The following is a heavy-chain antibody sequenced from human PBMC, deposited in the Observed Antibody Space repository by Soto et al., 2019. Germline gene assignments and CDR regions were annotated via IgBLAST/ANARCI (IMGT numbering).Heavy chain of an antibody. J-gene: IGHJ4*02. D-gene: IGHD5-12*01. V-gene: IGHV3-30-3*01. Sequence: GGSLRLSCAASGFTFSSYAIHWVRQAPGKGLEWVALISYDGSNKYYADSVKGRFTISRDNSKNTLYLQMNSLRAEDTAVYYCARALSGYDLYWGQGTLVTVSS. CDR2: ISYDGSNK. CDR3: ARALSGYDLY. CDR1: GFTFSSYA.